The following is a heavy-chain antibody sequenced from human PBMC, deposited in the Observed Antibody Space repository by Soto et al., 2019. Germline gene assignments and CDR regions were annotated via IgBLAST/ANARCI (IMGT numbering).Heavy chain of an antibody. CDR2: MSYDGNNK. CDR1: GFTFSSYG. J-gene: IGHJ4*02. CDR3: AKGVISGGYCDNGICYHFDY. Sequence: QVQLVESGGGVVQPGGSLTLSCAASGFTFSSYGMHWVRQAPGEGLEWVAVMSYDGNNKYYADSVEGRFTVSRDNSRNTPFLQMTSLRVEDTAVYYCAKGVISGGYCDNGICYHFDYWGQGTPVTVSS. D-gene: IGHD2-8*01. V-gene: IGHV3-30*18.